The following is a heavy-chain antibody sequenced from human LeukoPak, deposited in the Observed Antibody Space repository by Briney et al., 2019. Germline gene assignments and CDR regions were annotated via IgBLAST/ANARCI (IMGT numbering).Heavy chain of an antibody. V-gene: IGHV1-2*02. D-gene: IGHD2-2*01. J-gene: IGHJ4*02. Sequence: GASVKVSCKASGYTFTGYYMHWVRQAPGQGLEWMGWINPNSGGTNYAQKFQGRVTMTRDTSISTAYMELSRLRSDDTAVYYCARVPQGYCSSTSCYFYDYWGQGTLVTVSS. CDR2: INPNSGGT. CDR1: GYTFTGYY. CDR3: ARVPQGYCSSTSCYFYDY.